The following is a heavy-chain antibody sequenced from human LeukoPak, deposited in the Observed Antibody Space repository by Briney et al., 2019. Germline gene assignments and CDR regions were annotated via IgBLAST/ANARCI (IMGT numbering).Heavy chain of an antibody. J-gene: IGHJ4*02. Sequence: SETLSLTCSVSGGSISTYHWSWIRQSPGKGLEWIGYIYYSGSTKYNPSLKSRVTISVDMSTNQFSLKLSSVTAADTAVYYCARLPRYGGYDHFDYWGQGILVIVSS. D-gene: IGHD5-12*01. CDR2: IYYSGST. V-gene: IGHV4-59*01. CDR3: ARLPRYGGYDHFDY. CDR1: GGSISTYH.